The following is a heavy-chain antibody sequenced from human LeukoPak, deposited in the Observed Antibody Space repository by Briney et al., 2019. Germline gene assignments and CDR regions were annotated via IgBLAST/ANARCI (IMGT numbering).Heavy chain of an antibody. CDR1: GFTVSSNY. J-gene: IGHJ4*02. Sequence: EGSLRLSCAASGFTVSSNYMSWVRQAPGKGLEWVSVIYSGGSTYYADSVKGRFTISRDNSKNTLYLQMNSLRAEDTAVYYCARGDFWSGYSHFDYWGQGTLVTVSS. CDR3: ARGDFWSGYSHFDY. CDR2: IYSGGST. D-gene: IGHD3-3*01. V-gene: IGHV3-53*01.